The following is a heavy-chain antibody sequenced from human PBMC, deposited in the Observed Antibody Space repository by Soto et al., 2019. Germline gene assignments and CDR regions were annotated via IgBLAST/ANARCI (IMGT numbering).Heavy chain of an antibody. CDR2: ITYDGSNK. Sequence: QVQLVESGGGVVQPGRSLRLSCAASGFTFSTYGMHWVRQAPGKGLEWVGVITYDGSNKFYADSVKGRFTISRENSKNTLYLKMNSLRAEDAAVYYCAKEWRELFPGDAFDIWGQGKMVTVSS. J-gene: IGHJ3*02. D-gene: IGHD1-26*01. V-gene: IGHV3-30*18. CDR3: AKEWRELFPGDAFDI. CDR1: GFTFSTYG.